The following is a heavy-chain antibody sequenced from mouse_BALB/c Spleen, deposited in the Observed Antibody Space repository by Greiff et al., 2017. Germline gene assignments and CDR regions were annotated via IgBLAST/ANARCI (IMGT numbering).Heavy chain of an antibody. D-gene: IGHD1-1*01. J-gene: IGHJ3*01. Sequence: VQLKQSGAELVKPGASVKLSCTASGFNINDTYMHWVKQRPEQGLEWIGRIDPANGNTKYDPKFQGKATITAATSSNTAYMQLSSLTSEATAVYYSAIDYGSSYWFAYWGQGTLVTVAA. CDR3: AIDYGSSYWFAY. CDR1: GFNINDTY. V-gene: IGHV14-3*02. CDR2: IDPANGNT.